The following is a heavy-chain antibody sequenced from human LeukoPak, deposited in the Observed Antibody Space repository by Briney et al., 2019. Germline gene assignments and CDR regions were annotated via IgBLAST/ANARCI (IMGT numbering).Heavy chain of an antibody. CDR1: GGTFSSYA. V-gene: IGHV1-69*04. J-gene: IGHJ4*02. CDR3: ARERSLGIPVAGTIFDY. Sequence: ASVKVSCKASGGTFSSYAISWVRQAPGQGLEWMGRIIPILGIANYAQKFQGRVTITADKSTSTAYMELSSLRSEDTAVYYCARERSLGIPVAGTIFDYWGQGTLVTVSS. CDR2: IIPILGIA. D-gene: IGHD6-19*01.